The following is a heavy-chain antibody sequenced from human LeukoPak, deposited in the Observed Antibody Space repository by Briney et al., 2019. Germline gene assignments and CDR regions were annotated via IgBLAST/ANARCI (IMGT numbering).Heavy chain of an antibody. D-gene: IGHD6-19*01. CDR2: ISSSSKTI. CDR3: ARNLYSSGWPYYFDY. Sequence: GGSLRLSCAASGFTFSSYSMNWVRQAPGKGLEWVSYISSSSKTIYYADSVKGRFTISRDNAKNSLYLQMNSLRAEDTAVYYCARNLYSSGWPYYFDYWGQGTLVTVSS. CDR1: GFTFSSYS. V-gene: IGHV3-48*04. J-gene: IGHJ4*02.